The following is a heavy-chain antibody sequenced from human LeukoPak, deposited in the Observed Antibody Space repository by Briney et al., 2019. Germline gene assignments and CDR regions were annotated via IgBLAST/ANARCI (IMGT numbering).Heavy chain of an antibody. CDR2: IYYSGST. J-gene: IGHJ4*02. CDR3: ARFIRYWNYGTEIDY. Sequence: PSETLSLTCTVSGGSISSSSYYWGWIRQPPGKGLEWIGSIYYSGSTYYNPSLKSRVTISVDTSKNQFSLKLSSVTAADTAVYYCARFIRYWNYGTEIDYWGQGTLVTVSS. V-gene: IGHV4-39*01. D-gene: IGHD1-7*01. CDR1: GGSISSSSYY.